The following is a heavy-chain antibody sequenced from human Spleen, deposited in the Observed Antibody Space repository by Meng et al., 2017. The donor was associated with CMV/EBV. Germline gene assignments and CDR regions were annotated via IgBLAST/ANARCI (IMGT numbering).Heavy chain of an antibody. J-gene: IGHJ4*02. CDR3: AKGCSSSFCYYMNF. Sequence: LSLTCAASGFTFSSYGMHWVRQAPGKGLEWVAVIWYDGSNKYYAESVKGRFAVSRDNSKNTVYLQLNSLRAEDTAVYSCAKGCSSSFCYYMNFWGRGTLVTVSS. CDR1: GFTFSSYG. V-gene: IGHV3-33*06. CDR2: IWYDGSNK. D-gene: IGHD2-2*01.